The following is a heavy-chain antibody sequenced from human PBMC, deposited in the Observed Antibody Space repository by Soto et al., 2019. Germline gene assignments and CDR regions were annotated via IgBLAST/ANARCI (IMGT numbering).Heavy chain of an antibody. CDR1: GYTFSRYG. CDR2: ISGYNGDT. V-gene: IGHV1-18*01. Sequence: ASVKVSCKASGYTFSRYGISWVRQAPGQGLEWMGWISGYNGDTKYAQKVKSRVTMTIDTSTYTAYMEMRSLTSDDTAIYYCAKNGQPPYYYYGMDVWG. CDR3: AKNGQPPYYYYGMDV. J-gene: IGHJ6*02. D-gene: IGHD2-8*01.